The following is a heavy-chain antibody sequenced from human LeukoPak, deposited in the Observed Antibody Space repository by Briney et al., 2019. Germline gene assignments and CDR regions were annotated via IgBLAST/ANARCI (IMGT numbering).Heavy chain of an antibody. D-gene: IGHD3-9*01. CDR1: GFTFSSYG. V-gene: IGHV3-30*18. CDR2: ISYDGSNK. J-gene: IGHJ5*02. CDR3: AKDSPQRRVLRYFDWLLSNWFDP. Sequence: GGSLRLSCAASGFTFSSYGMHWVRQAPGKGLEWVAVISYDGSNKYYADSVKGRFTISRDNSKNTLYLQMNSLRAEDTAVYYCAKDSPQRRVLRYFDWLLSNWFDPWGQGTLVTVSS.